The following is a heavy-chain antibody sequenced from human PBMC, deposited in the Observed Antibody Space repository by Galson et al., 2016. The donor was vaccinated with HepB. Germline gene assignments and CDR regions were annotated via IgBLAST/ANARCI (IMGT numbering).Heavy chain of an antibody. V-gene: IGHV3-11*01. J-gene: IGHJ4*02. CDR3: ARDVNNWTGDRRLFDL. D-gene: IGHD1-1*01. CDR2: ISHSGNTG. Sequence: SLRLSCAASGFSFNDFYMSWIRQPPGKALEWISYISHSGNTGEYADSVKGRFTVSRDNNKNSVYPQLNSLRAEDTALYYCARDVNNWTGDRRLFDLWGQGTLVAVSS. CDR1: GFSFNDFY.